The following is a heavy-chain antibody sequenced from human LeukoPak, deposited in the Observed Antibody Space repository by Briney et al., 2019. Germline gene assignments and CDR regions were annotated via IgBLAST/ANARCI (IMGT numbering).Heavy chain of an antibody. CDR3: ARDPGYYYYYYGMDV. CDR2: INSDGSST. V-gene: IGHV3-74*01. Sequence: PGGSLRLSCAASGFTFSSYWMHRVRQAPGKGLVWVSRINSDGSSTSYADSVKGRFTISRDNAKNTLYLQMNSLRAEDTAVYYCARDPGYYYYYYGMDVWGQGTTVTVSS. CDR1: GFTFSSYW. J-gene: IGHJ6*02.